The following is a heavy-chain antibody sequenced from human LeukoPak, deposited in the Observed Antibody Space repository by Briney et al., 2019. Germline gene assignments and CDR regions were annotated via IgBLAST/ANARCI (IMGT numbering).Heavy chain of an antibody. D-gene: IGHD5-18*01. CDR3: AKGYNYAYEY. Sequence: GGSLRLSCAASGFTFSSYAMSWVRQAPGKGLEWVSLIYSGGSTYYAASVKGRFTISRDNSKNTLYLQMNSLRPEDTAVYYCAKGYNYAYEYWGQGTLVTVSS. CDR2: IYSGGST. CDR1: GFTFSSYA. J-gene: IGHJ4*02. V-gene: IGHV3-23*03.